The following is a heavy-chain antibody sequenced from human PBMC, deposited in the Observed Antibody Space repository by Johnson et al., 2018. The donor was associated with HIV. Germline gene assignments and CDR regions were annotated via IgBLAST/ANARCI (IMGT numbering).Heavy chain of an antibody. Sequence: QVQLVESGGGVVQPGRSLRLSCAASGFTFSSYAMHWVRQAPGRGLEWVAVISYDGSKKYYADSVKGRFTISRDNSKNTLYLQMNSLRAEDTAVYYCARTGRLFDAFDIWGQGTMVTVSS. V-gene: IGHV3-30-3*01. J-gene: IGHJ3*02. D-gene: IGHD2-21*01. CDR1: GFTFSSYA. CDR3: ARTGRLFDAFDI. CDR2: ISYDGSKK.